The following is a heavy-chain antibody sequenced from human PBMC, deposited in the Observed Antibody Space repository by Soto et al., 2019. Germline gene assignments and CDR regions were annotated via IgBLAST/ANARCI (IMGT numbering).Heavy chain of an antibody. CDR1: GFTFSSYA. D-gene: IGHD2-2*01. Sequence: QVQLVESGGGVVQPGRSLRLSCAASGFTFSSYAMHWVRQAPGKGLEWVAVISYDGSNKYYADSVKGRFTISRDNSEKTLYLQMNSLRAEDTDLYYCAREPIGGVPAGAPGYSNLFDYWGQGSLVTVSS. V-gene: IGHV3-30-3*01. J-gene: IGHJ4*02. CDR2: ISYDGSNK. CDR3: AREPIGGVPAGAPGYSNLFDY.